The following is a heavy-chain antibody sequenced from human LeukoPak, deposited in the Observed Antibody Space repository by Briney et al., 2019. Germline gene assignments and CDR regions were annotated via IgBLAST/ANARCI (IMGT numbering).Heavy chain of an antibody. Sequence: GASVTVSCTASGYTFTGYYMHWVRQAPGQGLEWMGWINPNSGGTNYAQKFQGRVTMTRDTSISTAYMELSRLRSDDTAMYYCARAVTTDVLVSSHGFDYWGQGTLVTVSS. CDR1: GYTFTGYY. V-gene: IGHV1-2*02. J-gene: IGHJ4*02. D-gene: IGHD4-17*01. CDR2: INPNSGGT. CDR3: ARAVTTDVLVSSHGFDY.